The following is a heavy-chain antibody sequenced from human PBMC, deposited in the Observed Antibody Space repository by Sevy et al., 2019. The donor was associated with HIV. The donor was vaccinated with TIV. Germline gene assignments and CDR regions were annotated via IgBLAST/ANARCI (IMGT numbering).Heavy chain of an antibody. V-gene: IGHV1-69*13. D-gene: IGHD7-27*01. CDR3: ADSTGEGFDY. J-gene: IGHJ4*02. Sequence: ASVKVSCKASGGTFSRYAISWVRQAPGQGLEWMGGIIPVFGIARYAQKFQDIVTISADESTSTIYMELSSLRSEDTDVYYWADSTGEGFDYWGQGTLVTVFS. CDR1: GGTFSRYA. CDR2: IIPVFGIA.